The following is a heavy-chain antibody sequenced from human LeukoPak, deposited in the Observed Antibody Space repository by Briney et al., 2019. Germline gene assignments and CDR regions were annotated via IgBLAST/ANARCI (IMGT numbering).Heavy chain of an antibody. V-gene: IGHV3-30-3*01. CDR3: ARDSEYFDY. D-gene: IGHD1-14*01. CDR1: GFTFNSYT. J-gene: IGHJ4*02. CDR2: TSSDLNVK. Sequence: PGGSLRLSCAAPGFTFNSYTMHWVRQAPGKGLEWVAVTSSDLNVKLYADSVKGRFTISRDNSKNTLYLQMNSLRAEDTAVYYCARDSEYFDYWGQGTLVTVSS.